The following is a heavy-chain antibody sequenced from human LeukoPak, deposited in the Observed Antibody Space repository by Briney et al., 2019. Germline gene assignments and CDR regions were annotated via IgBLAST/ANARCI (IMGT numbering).Heavy chain of an antibody. Sequence: SETLSLTCTVSGGSISSSSYYWGWIRQPPGKGLEWIGSIYYSGSTYYNPSLKSRVTISVDTSKNQFSLKLSSVTAADTAVYYCAREGIAAAGSEAWGQGTLVTVSS. CDR1: GGSISSSSYY. CDR2: IYYSGST. J-gene: IGHJ5*02. CDR3: AREGIAAAGSEA. V-gene: IGHV4-39*07. D-gene: IGHD6-13*01.